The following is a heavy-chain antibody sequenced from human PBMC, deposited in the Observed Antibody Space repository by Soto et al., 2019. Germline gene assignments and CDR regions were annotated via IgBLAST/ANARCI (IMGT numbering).Heavy chain of an antibody. Sequence: GGSLRLSCAASGFAFSTTTMNWVRQAPGKGLEWVSSISGSSSYIFYADSVKGRFTISRDNAKNSLYLQMNSLRAEDTAVYYCARGSAEGRCSTTSCYPFDYWGQGTLVTVSS. CDR3: ARGSAEGRCSTTSCYPFDY. CDR1: GFAFSTTT. CDR2: ISGSSSYI. J-gene: IGHJ4*02. V-gene: IGHV3-21*01. D-gene: IGHD2-2*01.